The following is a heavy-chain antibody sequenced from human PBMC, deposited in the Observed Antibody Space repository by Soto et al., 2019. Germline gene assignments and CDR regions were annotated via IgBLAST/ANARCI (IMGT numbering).Heavy chain of an antibody. V-gene: IGHV5-51*01. CDR2: IYPGDSDT. Sequence: GESLKISCKGSGYSFTSYWIGWVRQMPGKGLEWMGIIYPGDSDTRYSPSFQGQVTISADKSISTAYLQWSSLKASDTAMYYCARCIAAAGTSSWFDPWGQGTLVTVSS. CDR1: GYSFTSYW. CDR3: ARCIAAAGTSSWFDP. J-gene: IGHJ5*02. D-gene: IGHD6-13*01.